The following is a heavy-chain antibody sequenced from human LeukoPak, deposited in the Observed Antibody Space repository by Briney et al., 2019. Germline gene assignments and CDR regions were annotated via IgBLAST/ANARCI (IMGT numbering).Heavy chain of an antibody. V-gene: IGHV3-23*01. Sequence: GGSLRLSCAASGFSFSTYAMSWVRQAPGKGLEWVSGVNGNGGSTSYADSVKGRFTIFRDNSKNTVYLQMNSLRVEDTAVYYCASPFWSGYSYGMDVWGQGTTVTVSS. CDR1: GFSFSTYA. J-gene: IGHJ6*02. CDR2: VNGNGGST. CDR3: ASPFWSGYSYGMDV. D-gene: IGHD3-3*01.